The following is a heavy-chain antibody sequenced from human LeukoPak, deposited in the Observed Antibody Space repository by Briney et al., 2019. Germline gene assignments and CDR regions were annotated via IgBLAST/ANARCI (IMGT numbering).Heavy chain of an antibody. CDR1: GFTFSSYA. CDR2: ISGSGGST. J-gene: IGHJ4*02. V-gene: IGHV3-23*01. Sequence: GGSLRLSCAASGFTFSSYAMSWVRQAPGKGLEWVSAISGSGGSTYYADSVKGRFTISRENSEDTAVYYCAKARPRVTMVRGTYYFDYWGQGTLVTVSS. D-gene: IGHD3-10*01. CDR3: YYFDY.